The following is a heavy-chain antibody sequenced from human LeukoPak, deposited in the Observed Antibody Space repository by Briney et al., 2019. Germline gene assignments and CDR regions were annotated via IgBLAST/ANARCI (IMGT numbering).Heavy chain of an antibody. V-gene: IGHV3-30*02. Sequence: GGSLRLSCSASGFNFGTHAMHWVRQAPGKGLEWVALIRSDGSNKYYAESVKGRFTISRDSSKNTLFLQMNSLRVEDTAVYYCAKDRDDYGNDCWGQGVLVTVST. J-gene: IGHJ4*02. D-gene: IGHD4-17*01. CDR3: AKDRDDYGNDC. CDR2: IRSDGSNK. CDR1: GFNFGTHA.